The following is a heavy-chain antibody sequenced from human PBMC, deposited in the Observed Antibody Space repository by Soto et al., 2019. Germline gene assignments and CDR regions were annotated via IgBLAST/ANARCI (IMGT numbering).Heavy chain of an antibody. CDR3: ARDPTPYTYYYGSGSYYNSGPFDY. CDR2: IIPILGIA. Sequence: GASVKVSCKASGGTFSSYTISWVRQAPGQGLEWMGRIIPILGIANYAQKFQGRVTITADKSTSTAYMELSSLRSEDTAVYYCARDPTPYTYYYGSGSYYNSGPFDYWGQGTLVTVSS. CDR1: GGTFSSYT. D-gene: IGHD3-10*01. J-gene: IGHJ4*02. V-gene: IGHV1-69*04.